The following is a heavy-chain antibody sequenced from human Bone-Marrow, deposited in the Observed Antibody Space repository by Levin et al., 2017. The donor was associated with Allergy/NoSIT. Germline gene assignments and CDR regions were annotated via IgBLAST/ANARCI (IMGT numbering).Heavy chain of an antibody. CDR2: IFYSGNT. V-gene: IGHV4-31*03. Sequence: PSETLSLTCTLSGGSINRGAYYWSWIRQHPMKSLEWIGYIFYSGNTYYNPSLKGRVSILTDTSKNDFSLKLTSVTAADTAVYYCARVATIAVSGARVEVFDTWGRGILVTVSS. D-gene: IGHD6-19*01. CDR3: ARVATIAVSGARVEVFDT. CDR1: GGSINRGAYY. J-gene: IGHJ1*01.